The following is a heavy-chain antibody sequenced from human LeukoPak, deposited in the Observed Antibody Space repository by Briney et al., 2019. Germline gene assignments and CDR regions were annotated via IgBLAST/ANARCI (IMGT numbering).Heavy chain of an antibody. D-gene: IGHD3-22*01. J-gene: IGHJ5*01. V-gene: IGHV5-51*01. CDR3: ARRDSSGYSFDS. Sequence: GESLKISCKGSGYRFSIYWIAWVRQMPGKGLEWMGNIYPGDSDIRYSPSFQGQVTFSADKSISTAYLQWSSLKASDTAMYYCARRDSSGYSFDSWGQGTLVTVSS. CDR1: GYRFSIYW. CDR2: IYPGDSDI.